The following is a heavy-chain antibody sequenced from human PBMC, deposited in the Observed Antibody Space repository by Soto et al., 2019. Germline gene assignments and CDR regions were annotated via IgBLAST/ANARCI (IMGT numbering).Heavy chain of an antibody. V-gene: IGHV4-4*07. D-gene: IGHD1-1*01. Sequence: KTSETLSLTCTVSGASISGFYWSWIRKSAGKGLEWIGRIYATGTTDYNPSLKSRVMMSVDTSKKQFSLKLRSVTAADTAVYYCVRDGTKTLRDWLDPRGQGISFTVSS. J-gene: IGHJ5*02. CDR3: VRDGTKTLRDWLDP. CDR1: GASISGFY. CDR2: IYATGTT.